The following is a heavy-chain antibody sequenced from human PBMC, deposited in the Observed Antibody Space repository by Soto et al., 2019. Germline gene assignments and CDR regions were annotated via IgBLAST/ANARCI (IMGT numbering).Heavy chain of an antibody. CDR2: IYYSGST. CDR3: ARNSIDYSNWFDP. D-gene: IGHD4-4*01. CDR1: GGYISSNSYY. V-gene: IGHV4-39*01. Sequence: SETLSLTCTVSGGYISSNSYYWGWIRQPPGKGLEWIGSIYYSGSTYYNPSLKSRVTISVDTSKNQFSLKLSSVTAADTAVYYCARNSIDYSNWFDPWGQGTLVTSPQ. J-gene: IGHJ5*02.